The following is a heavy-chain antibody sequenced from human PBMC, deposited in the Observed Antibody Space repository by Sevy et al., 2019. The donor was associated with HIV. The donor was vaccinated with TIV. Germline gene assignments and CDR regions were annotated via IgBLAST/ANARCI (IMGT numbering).Heavy chain of an antibody. Sequence: GGSLRLSCVASQFNFDTYAIHWVRQAPGKGLEWVAMIWYDGSSKDYAESVKGRFAISRDNSQKTAFLQMNSLRAEDTGVYYYATNMVHAGAYDSYFNFWGQGTLVTVSS. CDR3: ATNMVHAGAYDSYFNF. CDR2: IWYDGSSK. D-gene: IGHD3-10*01. CDR1: QFNFDTYA. J-gene: IGHJ4*02. V-gene: IGHV3-33*01.